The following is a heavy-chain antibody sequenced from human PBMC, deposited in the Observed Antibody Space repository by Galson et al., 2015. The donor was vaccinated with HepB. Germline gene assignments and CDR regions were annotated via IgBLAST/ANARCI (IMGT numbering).Heavy chain of an antibody. D-gene: IGHD6-13*01. J-gene: IGHJ5*02. V-gene: IGHV1-18*04. CDR3: AREIQAAGFNWFDP. CDR2: FSADNGDI. Sequence: SVRVSCKASGYTFNSYGISWVRQAPGQGLEWLGGFSADNGDINYAQKVQGRATMTTDTSTSTAYIELRSLRTDDTAVYYCAREIQAAGFNWFDPWGQGTLVTVSS. CDR1: GYTFNSYG.